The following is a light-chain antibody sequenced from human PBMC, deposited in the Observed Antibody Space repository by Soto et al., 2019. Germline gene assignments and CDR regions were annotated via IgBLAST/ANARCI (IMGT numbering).Light chain of an antibody. V-gene: IGKV2D-29*02. J-gene: IGKJ5*01. Sequence: VMTQPPLSLSVTPGQPASTSCKSSQSLLHITGETFLFWYLQKPGQSPQLLIYEVSTRVSGVPDRFSGSGSGTDFTLEISRVETDDVGIYYCMQSTQLPPTFGQGTRLEIK. CDR3: MQSTQLPPT. CDR1: QSLLHITGETF. CDR2: EVS.